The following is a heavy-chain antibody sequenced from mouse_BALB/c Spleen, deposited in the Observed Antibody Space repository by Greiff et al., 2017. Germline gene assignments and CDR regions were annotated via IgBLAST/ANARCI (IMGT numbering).Heavy chain of an antibody. V-gene: IGHV2-6-7*01. J-gene: IGHJ4*01. CDR1: GFSLTGYG. CDR2: IWGDGST. D-gene: IGHD2-1*01. Sequence: VQVVESGPGLVAPSQSLSITCTVSGFSLTGYGVNWVRQPPGKGLEWLGMIWGDGSTDYNSALKSRLSISKDNSKSQVFLKMNSLQTDDTARYYCASHGNPYAMDYWGQGTSVTVSS. CDR3: ASHGNPYAMDY.